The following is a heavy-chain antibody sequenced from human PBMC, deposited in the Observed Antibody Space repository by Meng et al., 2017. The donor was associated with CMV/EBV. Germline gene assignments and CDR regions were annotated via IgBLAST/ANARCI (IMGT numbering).Heavy chain of an antibody. CDR1: GGTFSSYA. J-gene: IGHJ5*02. CDR3: ARGGLYYYGSGTGPPRAWFDP. D-gene: IGHD3-10*01. V-gene: IGHV1-69*10. CDR2: IIPILGIA. Sequence: SVKVSCKASGGTFSSYAISWVRQAPGQGLEWMGGIIPILGIANYAQKFQGRVTITADKSTSTAYMELSSLRSEDTAVYYCARGGLYYYGSGTGPPRAWFDPWGQGTLVTVSS.